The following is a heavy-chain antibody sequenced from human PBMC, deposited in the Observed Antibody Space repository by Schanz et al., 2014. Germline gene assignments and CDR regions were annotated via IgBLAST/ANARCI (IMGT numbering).Heavy chain of an antibody. CDR1: GFTFSNNW. V-gene: IGHV3-74*01. CDR3: AKCIGWYGRCAFDI. Sequence: LLVESGGGFVQPGGSLRLSCAASGFTFSNNWMHWFRQAPGKGLVWVSRIQSDGSITTYADSVKGRFAISRDNAKNTLYLQMNSLGAEDTAVYYCAKCIGWYGRCAFDIWGQGTMVTVSS. D-gene: IGHD6-19*01. CDR2: IQSDGSIT. J-gene: IGHJ3*02.